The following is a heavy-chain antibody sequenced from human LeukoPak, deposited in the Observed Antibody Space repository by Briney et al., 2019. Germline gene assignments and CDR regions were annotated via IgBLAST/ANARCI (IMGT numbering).Heavy chain of an antibody. CDR3: ARDFGRGWYYFDY. CDR2: INTDGSST. D-gene: IGHD6-19*01. CDR1: GFTFSSYW. J-gene: IGHJ4*02. Sequence: QPGGSLRLSFAASGFTFSSYWMHWVRQAPGKGLVWVSRINTDGSSTSYADSVKGRFTISRDNAKNTLYLQMNSLRAEDTAVYYCARDFGRGWYYFDYWGQGTLVTVSS. V-gene: IGHV3-74*01.